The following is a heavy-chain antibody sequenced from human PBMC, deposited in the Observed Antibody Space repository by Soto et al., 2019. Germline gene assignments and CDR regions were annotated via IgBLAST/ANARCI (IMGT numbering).Heavy chain of an antibody. J-gene: IGHJ4*02. D-gene: IGHD5-18*01. CDR3: ARAPPVYTSMCMEYYFVY. V-gene: IGHV4-61*01. CDR1: GGSVSSGSYY. Sequence: QVQLQESGPGLVKPSETLSLTCTVSGGSVSSGSYYWSWIRQPPGKGLEWIGYIYYSGRTNYNPSLKSVVTILVDTSKNQFSLKLRSVTAADTAVYYCARAPPVYTSMCMEYYFVYWVQGTLVTVCS. CDR2: IYYSGRT.